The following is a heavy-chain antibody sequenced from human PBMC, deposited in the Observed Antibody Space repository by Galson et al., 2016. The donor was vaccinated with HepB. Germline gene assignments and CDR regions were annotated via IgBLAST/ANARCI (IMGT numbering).Heavy chain of an antibody. V-gene: IGHV4-39*01. CDR3: ASPARGTHYGEYFVT. CDR2: FHYGGRT. D-gene: IGHD1-26*01. J-gene: IGHJ4*02. CDR1: GGSIISAHYY. Sequence: ETLSLTCTVSGGSIISAHYYWGWIRQPPGKGLEWMGSFHYGGRTDYNPSLRGRVTISADTSKNQSFLKVTSVTVADTAMYFCASPARGTHYGEYFVTWGQGTLVTVSS.